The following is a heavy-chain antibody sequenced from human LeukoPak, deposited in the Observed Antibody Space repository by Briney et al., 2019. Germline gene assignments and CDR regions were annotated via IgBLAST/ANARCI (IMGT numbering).Heavy chain of an antibody. J-gene: IGHJ3*02. D-gene: IGHD2-2*01. V-gene: IGHV1-2*02. CDR2: INPNSGGT. CDR3: ALGGCSSTSCRGGVAFDI. Sequence: GASVKVSCKASGYTFTGYYMHWVRQAPGQGLEWIGWINPNSGGTNYAQKSQGRVTMTRDTSISTAYMELSRLRSDDTAVYYCALGGCSSTSCRGGVAFDIWGQGTMVTVSS. CDR1: GYTFTGYY.